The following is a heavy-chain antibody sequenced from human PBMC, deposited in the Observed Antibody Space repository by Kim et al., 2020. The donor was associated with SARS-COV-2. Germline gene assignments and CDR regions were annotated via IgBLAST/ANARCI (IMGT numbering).Heavy chain of an antibody. J-gene: IGHJ6*01. V-gene: IGHV3-23*01. D-gene: IGHD6-13*01. CDR2: ISGGGGST. Sequence: GGSLRHSCAASGFSFGSYAMSWVRQAPGKGLEWVSAISGGGGSTHYAESVKGRFTISRDNSKNTVYLHMDGLRADDTAVYFCAKDKAAGTDSYFYGMDV. CDR1: GFSFGSYA. CDR3: AKDKAAGTDSYFYGMDV.